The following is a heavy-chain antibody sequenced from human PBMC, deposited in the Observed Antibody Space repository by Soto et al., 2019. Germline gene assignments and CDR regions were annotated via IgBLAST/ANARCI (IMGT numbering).Heavy chain of an antibody. V-gene: IGHV1-8*01. J-gene: IGHJ6*03. CDR1: GYTFTRYD. Sequence: QVPLVQSGAEVKKPGASVKVSCKASGYTFTRYDINWVRQAPVQGLEWMGWMNTKSANTGYAQKFQGRVTMTRNTSISTAYMELSSLRSEDTAVDYCARGNGVFDYYMDFWGKGTTVTVSS. D-gene: IGHD3-3*01. CDR2: MNTKSANT. CDR3: ARGNGVFDYYMDF.